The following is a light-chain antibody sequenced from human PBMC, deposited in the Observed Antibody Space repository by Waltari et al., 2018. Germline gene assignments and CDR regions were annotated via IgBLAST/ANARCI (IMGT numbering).Light chain of an antibody. CDR1: TGAVTSGHY. CDR3: LLYFNGGQLV. V-gene: IGLV7-43*01. CDR2: ATT. Sequence: QTVVIQEPSLTVSPGGTVTLTCASSTGAVTSGHYPNWFQQKPGHAPRPLMYATTNRHSWTPARFSASLLGGKAALTLSGVQPEDEADYYCLLYFNGGQLVFGTGTKITVL. J-gene: IGLJ1*01.